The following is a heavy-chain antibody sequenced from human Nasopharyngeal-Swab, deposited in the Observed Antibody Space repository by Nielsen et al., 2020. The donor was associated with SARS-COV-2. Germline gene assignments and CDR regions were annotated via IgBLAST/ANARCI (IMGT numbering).Heavy chain of an antibody. CDR2: INSDGSST. Sequence: GESLKISCAASGFTFSSYWMHWVRQAPGKGLVWVSRINSDGSSTSYADSVKGRFTISRDNAKNTLHLQMNSLRAEDTAVYYCARVGYGMDVWGQGTTVTVSS. J-gene: IGHJ6*02. CDR1: GFTFSSYW. CDR3: ARVGYGMDV. V-gene: IGHV3-74*01.